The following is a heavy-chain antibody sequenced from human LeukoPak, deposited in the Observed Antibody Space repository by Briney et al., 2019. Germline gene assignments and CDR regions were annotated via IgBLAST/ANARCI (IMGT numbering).Heavy chain of an antibody. V-gene: IGHV3-23*01. CDR2: IINSGGSA. CDR3: ASGYSGYEGGVLDY. CDR1: GFTFNNYG. J-gene: IGHJ4*02. Sequence: PGGSLRLSCAASGFTFNNYGMSWVRQAPGKGLEWVSGIINSGGSAYYAESVKGRFTISRDNSKNTLYLQMNSLRAEDTAVYYCASGYSGYEGGVLDYWGQGTLVTVSS. D-gene: IGHD5-12*01.